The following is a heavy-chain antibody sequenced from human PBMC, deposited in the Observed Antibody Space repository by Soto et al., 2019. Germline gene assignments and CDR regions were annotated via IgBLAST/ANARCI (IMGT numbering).Heavy chain of an antibody. Sequence: ASVKVSCKASGYTFTSYGISWVRQAPGKGLEWMGCISAYNGNTNYAQKFQGRVTMTEDTSTDTAYMELSSLRSEDTAVYYCATGQATVRGSMDVWGQGTTVTVSS. CDR1: GYTFTSYG. CDR2: ISAYNGNT. D-gene: IGHD3-10*01. J-gene: IGHJ6*02. CDR3: ATGQATVRGSMDV. V-gene: IGHV1-18*01.